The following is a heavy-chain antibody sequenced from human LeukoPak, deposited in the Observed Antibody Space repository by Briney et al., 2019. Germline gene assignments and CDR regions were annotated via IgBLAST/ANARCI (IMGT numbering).Heavy chain of an antibody. CDR3: AADDYFAFDI. J-gene: IGHJ3*02. CDR1: GGSFSGYY. D-gene: IGHD2/OR15-2a*01. V-gene: IGHV4-34*01. Sequence: PSETLSLTCAVYGGSFSGYYWSWIRQPPGKGLEWIGEINHSGSTNYNPSLKSRVTISVDTSKNQFSLKLSSVTAADTAVYYCAADDYFAFDIWGQGTMVTVSS. CDR2: INHSGST.